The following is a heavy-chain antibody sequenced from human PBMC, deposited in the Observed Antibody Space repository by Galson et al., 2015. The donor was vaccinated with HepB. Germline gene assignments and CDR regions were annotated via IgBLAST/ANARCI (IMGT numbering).Heavy chain of an antibody. Sequence: ETLSLTCTVSGGSISSYYWSWIRQPPGKGLEWIGYIYYSGSTNYNPSLKSRVTISVDTSKNQFSLKLSSVTAADTAVYYCATLSGDYENWFDPWGQGTLVTVSS. J-gene: IGHJ5*02. CDR2: IYYSGST. V-gene: IGHV4-59*01. CDR3: ATLSGDYENWFDP. D-gene: IGHD4-17*01. CDR1: GGSISSYY.